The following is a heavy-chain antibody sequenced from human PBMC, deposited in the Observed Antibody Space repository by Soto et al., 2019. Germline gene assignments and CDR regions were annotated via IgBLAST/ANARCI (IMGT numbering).Heavy chain of an antibody. Sequence: QVQLVQSGAGGKKPGASLKVSCKTSGYTFTSYHISWVRQAPGQGLEWMGWISAYNTNTNYAQKFQGRVTMTTDTLTSTAYMELRSLRSDDTAVYYCARDTPPTDYWGQGTLVTVSS. CDR1: GYTFTSYH. V-gene: IGHV1-18*01. J-gene: IGHJ4*02. CDR2: ISAYNTNT. CDR3: ARDTPPTDY.